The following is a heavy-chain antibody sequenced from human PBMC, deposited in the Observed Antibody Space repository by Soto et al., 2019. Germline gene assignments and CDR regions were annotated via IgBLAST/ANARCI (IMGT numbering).Heavy chain of an antibody. Sequence: ASVKVSCKASGYTFTSYGISWVRQAPGQGLEWMGWISAYNGNTNYAQKLQGRVTMTTDTSTSKAYMELRSLRSDDTAVYYCARDSTVTEHYYYYGMDVWGQGTTVTVSS. J-gene: IGHJ6*02. CDR1: GYTFTSYG. CDR2: ISAYNGNT. CDR3: ARDSTVTEHYYYYGMDV. D-gene: IGHD4-17*01. V-gene: IGHV1-18*01.